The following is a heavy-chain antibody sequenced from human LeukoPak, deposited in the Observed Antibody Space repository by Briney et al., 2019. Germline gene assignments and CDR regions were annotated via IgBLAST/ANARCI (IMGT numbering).Heavy chain of an antibody. D-gene: IGHD5-12*01. CDR2: IYPGDSDT. J-gene: IGHJ4*02. V-gene: IGHV5-51*01. Sequence: GESLKISCKGSGYSFTSYWIGWVRQMPGKGLGWMGIIYPGDSDTRYSPSFQGQVTISADKSISTAYLQWSSLKASDTAMYYCARLYSGYDWGGNSFDYWGQGTLVTVSS. CDR3: ARLYSGYDWGGNSFDY. CDR1: GYSFTSYW.